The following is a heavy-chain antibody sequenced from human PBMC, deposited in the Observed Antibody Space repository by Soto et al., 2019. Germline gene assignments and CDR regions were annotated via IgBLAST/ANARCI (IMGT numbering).Heavy chain of an antibody. CDR2: IYPGDPDT. J-gene: IGHJ4*02. CDR3: ARALYSSSSGFDY. Sequence: PAESLKISCQGSGYSFTSYWIGWVRQMPGKGLEWMGIIYPGDPDTRYSPSFQGQVTISADKSISTAYLQWSSLKASDTAMYYCARALYSSSSGFDYWGQGTLVTGSS. CDR1: GYSFTSYW. D-gene: IGHD6-6*01. V-gene: IGHV5-51*01.